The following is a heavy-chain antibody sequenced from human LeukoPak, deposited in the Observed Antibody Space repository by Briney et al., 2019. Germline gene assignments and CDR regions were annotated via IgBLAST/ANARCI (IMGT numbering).Heavy chain of an antibody. CDR2: IYYSGST. Sequence: KPSETLSLTCTVSGGSISSYYWSWIRQPPGKGLEWIGYIYYSGSTNYNPSLKSRVTISVDTSKNQFSLKLSYVTAADTAVYYCASAYEFWTTFAYWGQGTLVTVSS. J-gene: IGHJ4*02. CDR1: GGSISSYY. V-gene: IGHV4-59*01. D-gene: IGHD3-3*01. CDR3: ASAYEFWTTFAY.